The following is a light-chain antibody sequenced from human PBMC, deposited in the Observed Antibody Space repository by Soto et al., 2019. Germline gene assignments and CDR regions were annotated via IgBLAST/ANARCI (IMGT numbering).Light chain of an antibody. CDR1: SSNIGGGYD. CDR2: GNI. V-gene: IGLV1-40*01. CDR3: AAWDDSLVV. J-gene: IGLJ2*01. Sequence: QSVLTQPPSMSGAPGQRVTISCAGSSSNIGGGYDVHWYQQLPGTAPKLLVYGNINRPSRVPDRFSASKSGTSASLAITGLQAEDEADYYCAAWDDSLVVFGGGTKLTVL.